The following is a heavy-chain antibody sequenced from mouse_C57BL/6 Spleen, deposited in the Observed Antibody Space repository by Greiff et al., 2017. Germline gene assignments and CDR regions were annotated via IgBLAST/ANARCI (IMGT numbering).Heavy chain of an antibody. CDR1: GYTFTSYD. Sequence: QVQLQQSGPELVKPGASVKLSCKASGYTFTSYDINWVKQRPGQGLEWIGWIYPRDGSTKYNEKFKGKATLTVDQSSSTAYMELHSLTSEDSAVYFGERVDGYDVDYAMDYWGQGTSVTVSS. J-gene: IGHJ4*01. CDR2: IYPRDGST. V-gene: IGHV1-85*01. CDR3: ERVDGYDVDYAMDY. D-gene: IGHD2-2*01.